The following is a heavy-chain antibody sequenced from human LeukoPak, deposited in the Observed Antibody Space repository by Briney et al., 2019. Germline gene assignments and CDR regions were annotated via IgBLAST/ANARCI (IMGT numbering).Heavy chain of an antibody. D-gene: IGHD6-13*01. J-gene: IGHJ4*02. V-gene: IGHV3-48*01. Sequence: GGSLRLSCAASGFTFSSYSMNWVRQAPGKGLEWVSYISSSSSTIYYADSVKGRFTISRDNAKNSLYLQMNSLRAEDTAVYYCARESGEYSSSLLYFDYWGQGTLVTVSS. CDR2: ISSSSSTI. CDR1: GFTFSSYS. CDR3: ARESGEYSSSLLYFDY.